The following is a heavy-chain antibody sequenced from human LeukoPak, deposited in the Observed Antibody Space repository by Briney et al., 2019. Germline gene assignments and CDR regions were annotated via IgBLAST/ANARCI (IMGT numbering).Heavy chain of an antibody. J-gene: IGHJ4*02. Sequence: GGSLRLSCAASGFIFSSYDMYWVRQAPGKGLEWVAVIPNDGNNKQYADSVKGRFTISRDNSKNTLYLQMNSLRADDTAVYHCAKDGLMRFFDYWGQGTLVTVSS. V-gene: IGHV3-30*18. CDR2: IPNDGNNK. D-gene: IGHD2-8*01. CDR3: AKDGLMRFFDY. CDR1: GFIFSSYD.